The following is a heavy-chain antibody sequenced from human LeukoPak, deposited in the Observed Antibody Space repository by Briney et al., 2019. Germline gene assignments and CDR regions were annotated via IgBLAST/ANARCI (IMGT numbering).Heavy chain of an antibody. CDR1: GGTFSSYA. CDR3: ARDVREYSSSRPWFDP. Sequence: SVRVSCKASGGTFSSYAISWVRQAPGQGLEWMGGIIPIFGTANYAQKFQGRVTITADESTSTAYMELSSLRSEDTAVYYCARDVREYSSSRPWFDPWGQGTLVTVSS. D-gene: IGHD6-6*01. J-gene: IGHJ5*02. V-gene: IGHV1-69*13. CDR2: IIPIFGTA.